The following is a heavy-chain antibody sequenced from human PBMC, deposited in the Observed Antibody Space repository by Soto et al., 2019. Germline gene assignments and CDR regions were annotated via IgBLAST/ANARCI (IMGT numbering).Heavy chain of an antibody. V-gene: IGHV3-9*01. CDR2: ISWKSSSI. CDR1: GFTFDDYA. Sequence: VQLVESGGGLVQPGRSLRLSCAASGFTFDDYAMHWVLQAPGKGLECVSGISWKSSSIGYSYSVKGRITISRDNATNDLYLQMNSVRAEDKALYCCATSTGSTYHCMDVWGQGNTVIVSS. J-gene: IGHJ6*02. CDR3: ATSTGSTYHCMDV. D-gene: IGHD2-2*01.